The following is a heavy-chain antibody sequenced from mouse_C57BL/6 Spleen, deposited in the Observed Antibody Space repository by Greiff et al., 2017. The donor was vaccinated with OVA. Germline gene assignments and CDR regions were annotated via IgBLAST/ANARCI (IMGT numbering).Heavy chain of an antibody. Sequence: VQLKQSGPELVKPGASVKISCKASGYTFTDYYMNWVKQSHGKSLEWIGDINPNNGGTSYNQKFKGKATLTVDKSSSTAYMELRSLTSEDSAVYYCARRGLYWYFDVWGTGTTVTVSS. CDR2: INPNNGGT. V-gene: IGHV1-26*01. CDR3: ARRGLYWYFDV. D-gene: IGHD3-1*01. CDR1: GYTFTDYY. J-gene: IGHJ1*03.